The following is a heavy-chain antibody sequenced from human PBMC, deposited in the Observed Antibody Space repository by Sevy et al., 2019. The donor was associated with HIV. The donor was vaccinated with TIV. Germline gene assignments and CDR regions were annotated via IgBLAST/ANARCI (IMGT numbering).Heavy chain of an antibody. CDR1: GFTFSSYA. Sequence: GGSLRLSCAASGFTFSSYAMSWVRQAPGKGLEWVSAISGSGGSTYYADSVKGRFTISRDNSKNTLYLQMNSLRAEDTAVYYCASTMIVVVTKVGAFDIWGQGTVVTVSS. D-gene: IGHD3-22*01. V-gene: IGHV3-23*01. CDR2: ISGSGGST. J-gene: IGHJ3*02. CDR3: ASTMIVVVTKVGAFDI.